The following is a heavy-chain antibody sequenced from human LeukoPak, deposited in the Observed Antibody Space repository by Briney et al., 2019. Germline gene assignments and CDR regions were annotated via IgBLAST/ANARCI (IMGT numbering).Heavy chain of an antibody. Sequence: SETLSFTCTVSGGSISSSSYYWGWIRPPPGKGLEWIGSIYYSGSTYYNPSLKSRVTISVDTSKNQFSLKLSSVTAADTAVYYCASLEAMAEDAFDIWGQGTMVTVSS. V-gene: IGHV4-39*01. CDR1: GGSISSSSYY. D-gene: IGHD5-24*01. CDR2: IYYSGST. J-gene: IGHJ3*02. CDR3: ASLEAMAEDAFDI.